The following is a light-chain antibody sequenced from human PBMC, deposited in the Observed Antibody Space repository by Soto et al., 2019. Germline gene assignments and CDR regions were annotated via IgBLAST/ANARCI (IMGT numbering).Light chain of an antibody. Sequence: EIVMTQSPATLSVSPGERATLSCRASQSVSSNLAWYQQKPGQAPRLLMYGASTSATGIPDRFSGSASGTDFTLTISSLQSEDFAVYYCQQHNNWPPLTFGQGTKVEIK. J-gene: IGKJ1*01. CDR2: GAS. CDR3: QQHNNWPPLT. V-gene: IGKV3-15*01. CDR1: QSVSSN.